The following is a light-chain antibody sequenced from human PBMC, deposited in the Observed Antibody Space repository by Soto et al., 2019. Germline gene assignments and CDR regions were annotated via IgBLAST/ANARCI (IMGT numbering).Light chain of an antibody. J-gene: IGKJ5*01. Sequence: EIVLTQSPVTLSLSPGERATLSCRASQSVSSYLAWYQQKPGQAPRLLIYGASSRATGIPDRFSGSGSGTDFTLTISSLEPEDSAVYYCQQRSIWVTFGQGTRLEIK. CDR3: QQRSIWVT. V-gene: IGKV3-11*01. CDR2: GAS. CDR1: QSVSSY.